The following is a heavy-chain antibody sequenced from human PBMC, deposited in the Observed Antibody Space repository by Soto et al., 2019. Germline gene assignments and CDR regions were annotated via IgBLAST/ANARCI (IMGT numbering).Heavy chain of an antibody. Sequence: XGSLRLSGAAPGFTVIRSYMSWGRQAPGKGLEWVSVIYSGGSTYYADSVKGRFTISRDNSKNTLYLQMNSLRAEDTAVYYCARGSSGSYGGWGQGTMVTGSS. V-gene: IGHV3-53*01. J-gene: IGHJ3*01. CDR2: IYSGGST. CDR1: GFTVIRSY. CDR3: ARGSSGSYGG. D-gene: IGHD1-26*01.